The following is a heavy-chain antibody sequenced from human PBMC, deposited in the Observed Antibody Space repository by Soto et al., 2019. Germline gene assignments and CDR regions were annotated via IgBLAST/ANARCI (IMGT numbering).Heavy chain of an antibody. V-gene: IGHV3-49*03. D-gene: IGHD4-17*01. CDR1: EFIFGDYA. Sequence: GGSLRLSCTASEFIFGDYAMSWMRRAPGRGLEWVGFIRSRAYGGTTEYAASVKGRFTISRDDSKSLAYLQMDSLKTEDTAIYYCTRGPLGPDYRDALDIWGQGTMVTVSS. CDR3: TRGPLGPDYRDALDI. CDR2: IRSRAYGGTT. J-gene: IGHJ3*02.